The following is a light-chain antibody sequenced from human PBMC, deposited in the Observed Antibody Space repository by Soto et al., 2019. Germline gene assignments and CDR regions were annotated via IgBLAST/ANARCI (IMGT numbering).Light chain of an antibody. CDR3: QQSHNTPFT. V-gene: IGKV1-39*01. CDR1: QSVTNY. CDR2: AAS. Sequence: DIQMTQSPSSLSASVGDRVTITCRASQSVTNYLNWYQHKPGKAPKLLIYAASSWQSGVPSRFSGSGSGTDFTLTISSLQPEDFATYFCQQSHNTPFTFGPGNKVDI. J-gene: IGKJ3*01.